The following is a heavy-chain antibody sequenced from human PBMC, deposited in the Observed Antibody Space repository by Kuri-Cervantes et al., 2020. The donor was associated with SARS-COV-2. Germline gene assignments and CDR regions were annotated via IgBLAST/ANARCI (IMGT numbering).Heavy chain of an antibody. CDR1: GGTFSSHA. V-gene: IGHV1-69*06. J-gene: IGHJ5*02. Sequence: SVKVSCKASGGTFSSHAISWVRQAPGQGLEWMGGIIPVFSAPKYAQNFQDRVTITADKSTNTAYMDLSGLTSEDTAVYYCARGRVAPAGILFNSWGQGTLVTVSS. D-gene: IGHD2-2*02. CDR2: IIPVFSAP. CDR3: ARGRVAPAGILFNS.